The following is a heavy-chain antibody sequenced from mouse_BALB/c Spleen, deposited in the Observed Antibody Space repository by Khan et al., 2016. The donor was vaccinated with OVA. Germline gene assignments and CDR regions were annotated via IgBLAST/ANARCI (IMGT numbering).Heavy chain of an antibody. V-gene: IGHV4-1*02. J-gene: IGHJ3*01. CDR2: INPDSSTI. Sequence: EVKLLESGGGLVQPGGSLKLSCAASGFDFSRYWMSWVRQAPGKGLEWIGEINPDSSTINYTPSLKDKFIISRDNAKNTLYLQMSKVRSEDTALYCCERPYRYGGRAWFAYWGQGTLVTVSA. CDR3: ERPYRYGGRAWFAY. CDR1: GFDFSRYW. D-gene: IGHD2-14*01.